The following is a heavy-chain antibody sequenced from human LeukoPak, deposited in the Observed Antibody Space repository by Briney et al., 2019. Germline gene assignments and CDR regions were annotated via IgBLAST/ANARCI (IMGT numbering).Heavy chain of an antibody. J-gene: IGHJ3*02. D-gene: IGHD4-23*01. V-gene: IGHV3-21*01. CDR2: ISSSSSYI. CDR3: ARHGPVVDAFDI. Sequence: PGGSLRLSCAASGFTFSSYSMNWVRQAPGKGLEWVSSISSSSSYIYYTDSVKGRSTISRDNAKKSLYLQMNSLRAEDTAVYYCARHGPVVDAFDIWGQGTMVTVSS. CDR1: GFTFSSYS.